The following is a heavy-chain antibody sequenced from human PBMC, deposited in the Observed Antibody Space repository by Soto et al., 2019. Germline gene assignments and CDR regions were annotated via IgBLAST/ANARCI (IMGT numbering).Heavy chain of an antibody. D-gene: IGHD3-22*01. J-gene: IGHJ6*02. Sequence: GGSLRLSCAASGFTFSSYEMNWVRQAPGKGLEWVSSISSSSSYIYYADSVKGRFTISRDNAKNSLYLQMNSLRAEDTAVYYCARDLLYYYDSSGYYGMDVWGQGTTVTVSS. CDR3: ARDLLYYYDSSGYYGMDV. CDR1: GFTFSSYE. CDR2: ISSSSSYI. V-gene: IGHV3-21*01.